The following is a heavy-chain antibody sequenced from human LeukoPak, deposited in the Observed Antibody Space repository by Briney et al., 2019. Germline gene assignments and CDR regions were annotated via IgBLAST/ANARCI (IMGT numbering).Heavy chain of an antibody. D-gene: IGHD1-14*01. J-gene: IGHJ4*02. CDR2: IKQDGSEK. CDR3: AGGTYYFDY. V-gene: IGHV3-7*01. Sequence: PGGSLRLSCAASGFTFSSYWMSWVRQAPGKGLEWVANIKQDGSEKYYVDSVKGRFTISRDNAENSLYLQMNTLRAEDTAVYYCAGGTYYFDYWNQGTLFTVSS. CDR1: GFTFSSYW.